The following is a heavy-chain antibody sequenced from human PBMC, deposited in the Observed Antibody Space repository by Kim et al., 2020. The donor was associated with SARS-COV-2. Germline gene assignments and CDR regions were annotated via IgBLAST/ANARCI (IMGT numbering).Heavy chain of an antibody. V-gene: IGHV1-2*02. CDR3: TRGTDGYFQH. Sequence: ASVKVSCRASGYTFTDYYIHWVRQAPGQGLEWMGWINPNSDGTIYAQKFQGRVTMTRDTYIRTAYMELSRLRSDDTAVYYCTRGTDGYFQHWGQGTLVTVSS. CDR2: INPNSDGT. J-gene: IGHJ1*01. CDR1: GYTFTDYY.